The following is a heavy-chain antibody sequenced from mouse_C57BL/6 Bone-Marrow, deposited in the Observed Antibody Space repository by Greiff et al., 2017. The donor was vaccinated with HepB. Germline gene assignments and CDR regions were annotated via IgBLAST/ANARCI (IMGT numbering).Heavy chain of an antibody. D-gene: IGHD6-1*01. Sequence: VQLQQSGPELVKPGASVKISCKASGYTFTDYYMNWVKQSHGKSLEWIGDINPNNGGTNYNQKFKGKATLTVDKSSSTAYMELRSLTSEDSAVYYCAASRPYYFGYWGQGTTLSASS. CDR1: GYTFTDYY. CDR2: INPNNGGT. V-gene: IGHV1-26*01. CDR3: AASRPYYFGY. J-gene: IGHJ2*01.